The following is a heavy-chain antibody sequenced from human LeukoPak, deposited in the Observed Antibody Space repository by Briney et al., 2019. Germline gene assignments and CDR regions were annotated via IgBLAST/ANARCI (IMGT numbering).Heavy chain of an antibody. CDR2: INHSGST. Sequence: SETLSLTCAVYGGSFSGYYWSWIRQPPGKGLEWIGEINHSGSTNYNPSLKSRVTISVDTSKNQFSLKLSSVTAADTVVYYCARLPGEVCSSTSCYSWFDPWGQGTLVNVSS. V-gene: IGHV4-34*01. CDR3: ARLPGEVCSSTSCYSWFDP. J-gene: IGHJ5*02. CDR1: GGSFSGYY. D-gene: IGHD2-2*02.